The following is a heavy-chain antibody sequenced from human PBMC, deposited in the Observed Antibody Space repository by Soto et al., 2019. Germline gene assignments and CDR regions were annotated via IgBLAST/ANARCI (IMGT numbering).Heavy chain of an antibody. D-gene: IGHD3-9*01. CDR1: GGSFSGYY. Sequence: SETLSLTCAVYGGSFSGYYWSWIRQPPGKGLEWIGEINHSGSTNYNPSPKSRVTISVDTSKNQFSLKLSSVTAADTAVYYCAGARVRDILTGYYRDYYYYGMDVWGQGTTVTVSS. J-gene: IGHJ6*02. CDR3: AGARVRDILTGYYRDYYYYGMDV. V-gene: IGHV4-34*01. CDR2: INHSGST.